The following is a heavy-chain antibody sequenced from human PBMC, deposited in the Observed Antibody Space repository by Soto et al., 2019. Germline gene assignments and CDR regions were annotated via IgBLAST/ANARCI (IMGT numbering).Heavy chain of an antibody. CDR3: AXDRVATRGPDYYYGMDV. CDR1: GFTFSGYG. V-gene: IGHV3-33*01. Sequence: GGSLRLSCAASGFTFSGYGMHWVRQAPGKGLEWVAVIWYDGSNKYYADSVKGRFTISRDNSKNTLYLQMNSLRAEDTAVYSCAXDRVATRGPDYYYGMDVWGQGTTVTVSS. D-gene: IGHD5-12*01. J-gene: IGHJ6*02. CDR2: IWYDGSNK.